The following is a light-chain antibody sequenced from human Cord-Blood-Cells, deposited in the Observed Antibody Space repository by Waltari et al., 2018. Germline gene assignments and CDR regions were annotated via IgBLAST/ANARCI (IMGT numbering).Light chain of an antibody. V-gene: IGLV2-14*03. CDR1: SSAVGGYHY. J-gene: IGLJ3*02. CDR3: SSYTSSSTWV. Sequence: QSALTQPASVSGSPGQSITISCTGTSSAVGGYHYVSWCQQHPGKAPKLMMYDVSNRPSGVSNRFSGSKSGNTASLTISGLQADDEADYYCSSYTSSSTWVFGGGTKLTVL. CDR2: DVS.